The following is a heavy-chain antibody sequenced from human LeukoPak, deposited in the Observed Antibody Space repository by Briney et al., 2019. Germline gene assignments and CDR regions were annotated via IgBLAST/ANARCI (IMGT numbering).Heavy chain of an antibody. CDR2: IYYSGST. V-gene: IGHV4-59*08. J-gene: IGHJ5*02. Sequence: AETLSLTCTVSGGAICSYYWSWTRQTPGRGVGWSGYIYYSGSTNYKPSLKSRVTISVDTSTKQFSLKLNSVSAAGTALYYSGSTNYNPSLKSRVTISVDTSKNQFSLKLNSVTAADTAVYYCAKGYYDILTGYYSRFDPWGQGTLVTVSS. CDR3: GSTNYNPSLKSRVTISVDTSKNQFSLKLNSVTAADTAVYYCAKGYYDILTGYYSRFDP. CDR1: GGAICSYY. D-gene: IGHD3-10*01.